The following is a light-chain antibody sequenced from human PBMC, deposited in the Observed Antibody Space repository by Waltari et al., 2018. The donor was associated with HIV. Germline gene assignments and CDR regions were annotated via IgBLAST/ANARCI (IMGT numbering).Light chain of an antibody. V-gene: IGLV2-14*03. CDR1: SRDVGAYNY. CDR3: TSYASGSTPCV. J-gene: IGLJ1*01. CDR2: DVT. Sequence: HSALTQPASVSGSPGQSITISCTGTSRDVGAYNYVPWYQQHPAKAPKLIIYDVTTRPSGVPNRFSGSKSGNTASLTISGLRAEDEADYYCTSYASGSTPCVFGTGTKVTVL.